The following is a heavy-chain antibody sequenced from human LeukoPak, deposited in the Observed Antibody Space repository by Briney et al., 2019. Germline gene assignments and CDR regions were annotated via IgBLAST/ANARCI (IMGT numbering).Heavy chain of an antibody. J-gene: IGHJ6*03. V-gene: IGHV1-8*01. D-gene: IGHD6-13*01. CDR1: GYTFTSYD. CDR3: ARGAAVAGYTYYYYNYMDV. CDR2: MNPNSGNT. Sequence: ASVKVSCKASGYTFTSYDINWVRQATGQGLEWMGWMNPNSGNTGYAQKFQGRVTMTRDTSISTAYMELSRLRSDDTAVYYCARGAAVAGYTYYYYNYMDVWGKGTTVTISS.